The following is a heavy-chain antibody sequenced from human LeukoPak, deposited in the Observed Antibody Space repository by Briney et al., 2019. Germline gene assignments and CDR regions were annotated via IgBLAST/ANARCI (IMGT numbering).Heavy chain of an antibody. CDR2: MSSSDDGR. D-gene: IGHD2-15*01. J-gene: IGHJ4*02. Sequence: PGGSLRLSCVTSGFSFSSYAMSWVRQAPGKGLEWVSAMSSSDDGRYYAASVRGRFTISRDTSRSTLYLQMNSLRAEDAAVYYCAKAPVTSCRGAFCYPFDYWGQGTLVTVSS. V-gene: IGHV3-23*01. CDR3: AKAPVTSCRGAFCYPFDY. CDR1: GFSFSSYA.